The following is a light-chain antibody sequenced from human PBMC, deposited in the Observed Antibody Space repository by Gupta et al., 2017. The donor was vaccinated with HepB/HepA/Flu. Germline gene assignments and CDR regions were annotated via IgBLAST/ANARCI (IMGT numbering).Light chain of an antibody. CDR2: DTS. J-gene: IGKJ5*01. CDR3: QLRSSWPMFT. Sequence: EIVLTQSPRTLSLSPGERATLSCRASQSSGNYLAWYQQKPGQSPSLLIYDTSSRATGTPARFSGSGSGTDFTLTIGSLEPEDFAVYYCQLRSSWPMFTFGQGTRLELK. V-gene: IGKV3-11*01. CDR1: QSSGNY.